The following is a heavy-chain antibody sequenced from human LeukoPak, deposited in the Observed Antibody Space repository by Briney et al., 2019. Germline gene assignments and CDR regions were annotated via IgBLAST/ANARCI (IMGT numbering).Heavy chain of an antibody. V-gene: IGHV3-21*01. D-gene: IGHD6-19*01. J-gene: IGHJ4*02. Sequence: GGSLRLSCAASGFTLSSYAMSWVRQAPGKGLEWVSSITSSSRYIYYADSVKGRFTISRDNAKNSLYLQMNSLRAEDTAVYYCARGFTSGYSSGWYVDYWGQGTLVTVSS. CDR1: GFTLSSYA. CDR2: ITSSSRYI. CDR3: ARGFTSGYSSGWYVDY.